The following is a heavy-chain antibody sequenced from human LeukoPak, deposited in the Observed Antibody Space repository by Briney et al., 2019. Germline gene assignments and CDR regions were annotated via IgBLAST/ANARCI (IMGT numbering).Heavy chain of an antibody. CDR3: VTEFWYRFDY. CDR1: GFNFRRYN. CDR2: FAWDESAI. V-gene: IGHV3-7*01. D-gene: IGHD3-3*01. J-gene: IGHJ4*02. Sequence: GGSLRLSCITSGFNFRRYNMAWVRQAPGKGLEWLATFAWDESAIEYADSVRGRFTISRDNAKNSVHLQMTGLRAEDTAVYFCVTEFWYRFDYWRQGLLVTVSS.